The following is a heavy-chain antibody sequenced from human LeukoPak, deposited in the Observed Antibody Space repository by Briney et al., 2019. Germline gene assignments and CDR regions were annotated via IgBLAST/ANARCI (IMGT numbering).Heavy chain of an antibody. D-gene: IGHD3-22*01. CDR1: GFTVSSNY. Sequence: PGGSLRLSCAASGFTVSSNYMSWVRQAPGKGLEWVSVIYSGGSTYYADSVKGRFTTSRDNSKNTLYLQMNSLRAEDTAVYYCARAYYYDSSGYYWGTLDYWGQGTLVTVSS. V-gene: IGHV3-66*01. CDR3: ARAYYYDSSGYYWGTLDY. CDR2: IYSGGST. J-gene: IGHJ4*02.